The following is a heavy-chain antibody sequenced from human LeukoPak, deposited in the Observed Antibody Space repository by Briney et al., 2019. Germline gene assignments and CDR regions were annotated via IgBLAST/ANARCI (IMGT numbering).Heavy chain of an antibody. D-gene: IGHD3-22*01. J-gene: IGHJ4*02. CDR2: IYYSGST. Sequence: SETLSLTCTVSGGSISSYYWSWFRQPPGKGLEWIGYIYYSGSTNYNPSLKSRVTISVDTSKNQFSLKLSSVTAADTAVYYCAAAPPGRYDSSGYFDYWGQGTLVTVSS. CDR1: GGSISSYY. CDR3: AAAPPGRYDSSGYFDY. V-gene: IGHV4-59*08.